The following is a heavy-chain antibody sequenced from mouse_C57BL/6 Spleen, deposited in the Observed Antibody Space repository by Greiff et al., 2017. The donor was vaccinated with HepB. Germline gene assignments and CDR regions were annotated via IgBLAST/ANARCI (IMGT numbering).Heavy chain of an antibody. Sequence: EVKLMESGEGLVRPGGSLKLSCAASGFTFSSYAMSWVRQTPEKRLEWVAYISSGGDYIYYADTVKGRFTISRDNARNTLYLQMSSLKSEDTAMYYCTKHYYGFAYWGQGTLVTVSA. D-gene: IGHD1-1*01. CDR1: GFTFSSYA. CDR2: ISSGGDYI. J-gene: IGHJ3*01. CDR3: TKHYYGFAY. V-gene: IGHV5-9-1*02.